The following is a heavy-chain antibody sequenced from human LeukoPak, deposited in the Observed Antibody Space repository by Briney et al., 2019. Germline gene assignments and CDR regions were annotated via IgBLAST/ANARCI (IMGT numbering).Heavy chain of an antibody. J-gene: IGHJ4*02. D-gene: IGHD5-12*01. CDR1: GGSISSYY. CDR2: IYTSGST. CDR3: ARVYSGYDFWEHYFDY. V-gene: IGHV4-4*09. Sequence: SETLSLTCTVSGGSISSYYWSWIRQPPGRALEWIGYIYTSGSTNYNPSLKSPVTISVDTSKNQFSLKLSSVTAAETAVYYCARVYSGYDFWEHYFDYWGQGTMVTVSS.